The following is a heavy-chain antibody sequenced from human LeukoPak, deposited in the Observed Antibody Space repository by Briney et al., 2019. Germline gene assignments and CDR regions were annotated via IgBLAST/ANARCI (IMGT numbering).Heavy chain of an antibody. CDR2: IYYSGST. Sequence: SETLSLTCTVSGGSISSYYWSWIRQPPGKGLEWIGYIYYSGSTNYNPSLKSRVTISVDTSKNQFSLKLSSVTAADTAVYYCARHEPEWDDAFDIWGQGTMVTVSS. CDR3: ARHEPEWDDAFDI. D-gene: IGHD1-26*01. CDR1: GGSISSYY. J-gene: IGHJ3*02. V-gene: IGHV4-59*01.